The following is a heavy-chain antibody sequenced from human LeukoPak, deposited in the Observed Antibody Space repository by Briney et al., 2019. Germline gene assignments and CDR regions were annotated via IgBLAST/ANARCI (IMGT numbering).Heavy chain of an antibody. CDR2: TYYSGST. J-gene: IGHJ6*03. V-gene: IGHV4-59*01. CDR3: ARGIPSPYYYYYYYMDV. CDR1: GGSISRYY. Sequence: PSETLSLTCTVSGGSISRYYWSWIRQPPGKGLEWIGCTYYSGSTNYNPSLKSRVTISVDTSKNQFSLKLSSVTAADTAVYYCARGIPSPYYYYYYYMDVWGKGTTVTISS.